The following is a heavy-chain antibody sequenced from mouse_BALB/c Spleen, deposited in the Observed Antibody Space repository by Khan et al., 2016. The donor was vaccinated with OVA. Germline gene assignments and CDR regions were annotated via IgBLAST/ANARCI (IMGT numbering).Heavy chain of an antibody. J-gene: IGHJ3*01. Sequence: QVQLQQSGAELARPGASVKMYCKASGYIFTRYMIHWVKQRPGQGLVWIGDINPSSDYNNYNQKFKDKPTLTADKSSSTAYMQLSSLTSEDSAVDYCARGGYGSFGYWGQGTRVSVSA. D-gene: IGHD1-1*01. CDR1: GYIFTRYM. CDR2: INPSSDYN. CDR3: ARGGYGSFGY. V-gene: IGHV1-4*01.